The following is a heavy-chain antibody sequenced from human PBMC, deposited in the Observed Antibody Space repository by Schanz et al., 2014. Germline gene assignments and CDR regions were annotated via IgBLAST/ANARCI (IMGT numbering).Heavy chain of an antibody. CDR2: LSGSGAGT. V-gene: IGHV3-23*01. CDR3: AKDHPSSGWPAFDV. D-gene: IGHD6-19*01. CDR1: GFTFSIYG. J-gene: IGHJ4*02. Sequence: EVLLLESGGRVERPGGSLRLSCAASGFTFSIYGMSWVRQAPGKGLEWVSTLSGSGAGTFFADSVKGRFTISRDNSKNTLYLQMNSLRADDSAIYYCAKDHPSSGWPAFDVWGQGTQVTVSS.